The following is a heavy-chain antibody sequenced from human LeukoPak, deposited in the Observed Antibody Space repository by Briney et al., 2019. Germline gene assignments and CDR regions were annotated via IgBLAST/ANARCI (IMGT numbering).Heavy chain of an antibody. J-gene: IGHJ1*01. D-gene: IGHD4-11*01. Sequence: GGSLRLSCVASGFTFSHFSFHWVRQAPRRGLEWVAVIWSDGTNKYYGYSVKGRFIIYRDDSHNTVYLQMNSLRVEDTAVYYCAKDAQRGFDYSNSLEYWGQGSLVTVSS. V-gene: IGHV3-33*06. CDR1: GFTFSHFS. CDR3: AKDAQRGFDYSNSLEY. CDR2: IWSDGTNK.